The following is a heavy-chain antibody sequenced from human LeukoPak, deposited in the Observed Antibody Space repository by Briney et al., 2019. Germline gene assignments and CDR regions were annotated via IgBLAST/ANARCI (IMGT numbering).Heavy chain of an antibody. V-gene: IGHV4-4*07. CDR1: GGSISNYY. CDR3: ARGGGVGARDAFDI. J-gene: IGHJ3*02. Sequence: SETLSLTCTVSGGSISNYYWSWIRQPAGKGPEWIGRIYATGTTKYNPSLGGRVTISVDTSKNQFSLKLNSVTAADTGVYYCARGGGVGARDAFDIWGQGTMVTVSS. CDR2: IYATGTT. D-gene: IGHD1-26*01.